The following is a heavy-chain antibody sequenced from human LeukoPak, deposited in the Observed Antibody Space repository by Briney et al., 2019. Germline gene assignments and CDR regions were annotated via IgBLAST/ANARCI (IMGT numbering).Heavy chain of an antibody. Sequence: AAVKVSCKASGYSFTGYYMHWVRQAPGQGLEWMGWINPNSGSTNYAQKVQGRVTMTRDTSSSTAYMELSRLKSADTAVYFCARDLLKPILRLDYWGQGTLVTVSS. V-gene: IGHV1-2*02. J-gene: IGHJ4*02. CDR3: ARDLLKPILRLDY. D-gene: IGHD3-9*01. CDR1: GYSFTGYY. CDR2: INPNSGST.